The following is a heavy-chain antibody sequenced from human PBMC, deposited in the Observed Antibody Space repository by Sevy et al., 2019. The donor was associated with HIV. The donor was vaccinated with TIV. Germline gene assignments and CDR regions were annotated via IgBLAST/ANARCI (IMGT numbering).Heavy chain of an antibody. Sequence: GGSLRLSCAASGFTFSNYWMNWVRHTPGKGLEWVANIKQDGSDTYYADSVKGRFTLSRDDIKNSLSLQMNSLRVEDTAVYYCARGGPLVDGTLIPWGMDVWGQGTTVTVSS. CDR1: GFTFSNYW. CDR3: ARGGPLVDGTLIPWGMDV. V-gene: IGHV3-7*01. CDR2: IKQDGSDT. D-gene: IGHD2-8*02. J-gene: IGHJ6*02.